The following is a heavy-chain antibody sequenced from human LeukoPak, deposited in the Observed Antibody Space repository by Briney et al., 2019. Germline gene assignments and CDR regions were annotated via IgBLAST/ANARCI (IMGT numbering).Heavy chain of an antibody. V-gene: IGHV2-70*01. CDR3: ARIQRYCSGGSCYRGYSCGYWYYYYGMDV. CDR2: IDWDDDK. D-gene: IGHD2-15*01. Sequence: SGPTLVNPTQTLTLTCTFSGFSLSTSGMCVSWIRQPPGKALEWLALIDWDDDKYYSTSLKTRLTISKDTSKNQVVLTMTNMDPVDTATYYCARIQRYCSGGSCYRGYSCGYWYYYYGMDVWGKGTTVTVSS. J-gene: IGHJ6*04. CDR1: GFSLSTSGMC.